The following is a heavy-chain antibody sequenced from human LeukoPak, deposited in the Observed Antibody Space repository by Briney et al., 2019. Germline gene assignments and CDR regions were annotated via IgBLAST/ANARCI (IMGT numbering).Heavy chain of an antibody. D-gene: IGHD5-18*01. CDR1: GYSFTNYW. V-gene: IGHV5-51*01. J-gene: IGHJ4*02. CDR2: IYPGDSDT. Sequence: GESLKISCKGSGYSFTNYWIGWVRQMPGKGPEWLGVIYPGDSDTRYSPSLQGQVTISADKSISTAFLQWNSLKASDTAIYYCAKTIDTDRRGPFDHWGQGTLVTVSS. CDR3: AKTIDTDRRGPFDH.